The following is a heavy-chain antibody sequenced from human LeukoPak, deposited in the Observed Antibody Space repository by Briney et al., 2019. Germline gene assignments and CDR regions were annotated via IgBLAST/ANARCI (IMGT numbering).Heavy chain of an antibody. Sequence: GSSVKVSCKASGGTFSSYAISWVRQAPGQGLEWMGRIIPILGIANYGQKFQGRVTITADKSTSTAYMELSSLRSEDTAVYYCARGLATIKSYYYYGMDVWGQGTTVTVSS. CDR2: IIPILGIA. CDR3: ARGLATIKSYYYYGMDV. D-gene: IGHD5-24*01. J-gene: IGHJ6*02. CDR1: GGTFSSYA. V-gene: IGHV1-69*04.